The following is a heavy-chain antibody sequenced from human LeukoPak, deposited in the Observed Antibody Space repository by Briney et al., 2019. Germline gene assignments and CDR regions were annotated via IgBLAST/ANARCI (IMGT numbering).Heavy chain of an antibody. CDR3: ARDSGFWVSYYYYYYMDV. CDR2: ISAYNGNT. V-gene: IGHV1-18*01. D-gene: IGHD3-10*01. J-gene: IGHJ6*03. Sequence: GASVKVSCKASGYTFTSYGISWVRQAPGQGLEWMGWISAYNGNTNYAQKLQGRVTMTTDTSTSTAYMELRSLRSDDTAVYYCARDSGFWVSYYYYYYMDVWGKGTTVPISS. CDR1: GYTFTSYG.